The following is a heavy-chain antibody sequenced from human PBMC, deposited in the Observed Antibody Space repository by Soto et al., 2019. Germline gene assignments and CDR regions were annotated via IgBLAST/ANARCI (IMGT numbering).Heavy chain of an antibody. J-gene: IGHJ5*02. CDR2: MNPGSGDT. CDR1: GYTFTNND. CDR3: ARMASFGSLNWFDP. D-gene: IGHD5-18*01. Sequence: GASVKVSCKASGYTFTNNDVTWVRQATGQGLEWMGWMNPGSGDTGDAQKFQGRVTMTRNISIATAYMELSSLRSEGTAIYYCARMASFGSLNWFDPWGQGTLVTVSS. V-gene: IGHV1-8*01.